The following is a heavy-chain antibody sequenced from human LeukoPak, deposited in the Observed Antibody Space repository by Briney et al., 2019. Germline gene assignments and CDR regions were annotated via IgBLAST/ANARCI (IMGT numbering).Heavy chain of an antibody. CDR2: INHSGST. Sequence: SETLSLTCAVSGGSFSGYYWSWIRQPPGKGLEWIGEINHSGSTNYNPSLKSRVTISVDTSKNQFSLKLSSVTAADTAVYYCARGSLWSSQPNAFDIWGQGTMVTVSS. D-gene: IGHD3-3*01. CDR1: GGSFSGYY. CDR3: ARGSLWSSQPNAFDI. J-gene: IGHJ3*02. V-gene: IGHV4-34*01.